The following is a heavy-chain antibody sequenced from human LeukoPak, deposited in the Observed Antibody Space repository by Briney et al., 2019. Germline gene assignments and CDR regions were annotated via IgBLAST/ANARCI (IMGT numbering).Heavy chain of an antibody. V-gene: IGHV3-33*06. CDR1: GFTFSSYG. J-gene: IGHJ6*02. CDR3: AKERTVVYGMDV. CDR2: IWYDGSNK. D-gene: IGHD4-23*01. Sequence: GGSLRLSCAASGFTFSSYGMHWVRLAPGKGLEWVAVIWYDGSNKYYADSVKGRFTISRDNSKNTLYLQMNSLRAEDTAVYYCAKERTVVYGMDVWGQGTTVTVSS.